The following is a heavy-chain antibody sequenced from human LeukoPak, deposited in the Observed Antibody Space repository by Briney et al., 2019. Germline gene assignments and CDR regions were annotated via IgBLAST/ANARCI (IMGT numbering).Heavy chain of an antibody. CDR2: ISSSGSTI. CDR1: GFTFSDYY. V-gene: IGHV3-11*01. J-gene: IGHJ6*02. Sequence: GGSLRLSCAASGFTFSDYYMSWIRQAPGKGLEWVSYISSSGSTIYHADSVKGRFTISRDNAKNSLYLQMNSLRAEDTAVYYCAREYCSSTSCSLDGMDVWGQGTTVTVSS. D-gene: IGHD2-2*01. CDR3: AREYCSSTSCSLDGMDV.